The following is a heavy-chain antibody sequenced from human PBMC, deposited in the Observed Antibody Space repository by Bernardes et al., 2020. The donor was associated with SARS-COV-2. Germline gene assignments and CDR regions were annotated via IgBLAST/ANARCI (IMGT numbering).Heavy chain of an antibody. D-gene: IGHD6-19*01. CDR1: GFTFGRYA. V-gene: IGHV3-23*01. CDR3: ARIDEVTGRDY. CDR2: ISSGGGRT. Sequence: GGSLRLSCAGSGFTFGRYAMSWVRQAVGKGLEWVSTISSGGGRTYYADSAKGRFAVSRDDSKNTVFLQMNSLRGEDTAVYYCARIDEVTGRDYWGQGTLVTVSS. J-gene: IGHJ4*02.